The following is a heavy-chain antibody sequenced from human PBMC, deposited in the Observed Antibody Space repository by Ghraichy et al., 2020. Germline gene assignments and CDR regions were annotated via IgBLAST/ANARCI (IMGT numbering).Heavy chain of an antibody. J-gene: IGHJ6*02. CDR2: ISGSGGST. Sequence: GGSLRLSCAASGFTFSSYAMSWVRQAPGKGLEWVSAISGSGGSTYYADSVKGRFTISRDNSKNTLYLQMNSLRAEDTAVYYCATLPAAIFRYYGMDVWGQGTTVTVSS. CDR3: ATLPAAIFRYYGMDV. V-gene: IGHV3-23*01. D-gene: IGHD2-2*02. CDR1: GFTFSSYA.